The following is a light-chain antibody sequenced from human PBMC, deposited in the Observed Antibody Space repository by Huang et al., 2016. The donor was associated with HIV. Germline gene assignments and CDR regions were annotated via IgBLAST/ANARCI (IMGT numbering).Light chain of an antibody. CDR3: QQYSYLLT. CDR1: QSISSW. Sequence: DIQMTQSPSTLSASVGDRVTITCRASQSISSWLAWYQQKPGKAPKLLIYKASSLESWVPSRFSGSGSGTEFTLTISSLQPDDFATYYCQQYSYLLTFGGGTKVEIK. V-gene: IGKV1-5*03. J-gene: IGKJ4*01. CDR2: KAS.